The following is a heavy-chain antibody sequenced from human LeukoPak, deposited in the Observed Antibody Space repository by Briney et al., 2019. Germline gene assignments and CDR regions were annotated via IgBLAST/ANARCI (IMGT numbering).Heavy chain of an antibody. CDR1: GYSFTSNV. CDR2: ISAYNGNT. Sequence: GASVKVSCKASGYSFTSNVISWVRQAPGQGLEWMGWISAYNGNTNYAQKLQGRVTMTTDTSTSTAYMELRSLRSDDTAVYYCAREGRYCSGGSCYNLFDYWGQGTLVTVSS. V-gene: IGHV1-18*01. J-gene: IGHJ4*02. D-gene: IGHD2-15*01. CDR3: AREGRYCSGGSCYNLFDY.